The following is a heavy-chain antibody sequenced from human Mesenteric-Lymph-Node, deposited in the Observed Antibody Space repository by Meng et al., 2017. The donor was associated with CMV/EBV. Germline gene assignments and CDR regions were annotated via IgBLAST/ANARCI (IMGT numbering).Heavy chain of an antibody. J-gene: IGHJ5*02. CDR2: ISAYNGNT. CDR1: GYTFTSYG. D-gene: IGHD3-22*01. CDR3: ARENVEPYYYDSRGWFDP. Sequence: ASVKVSCKASGYTFTSYGISWVRQAPGQGLEWMGWISAYNGNTNYAQKLQGSVTMTTDTSTSTAYMELRSLRSDDTAVYYCARENVEPYYYDSRGWFDPWGQGTLVTVSS. V-gene: IGHV1-18*01.